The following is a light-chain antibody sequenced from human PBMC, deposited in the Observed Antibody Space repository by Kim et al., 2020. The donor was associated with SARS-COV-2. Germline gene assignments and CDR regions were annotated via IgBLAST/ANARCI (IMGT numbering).Light chain of an antibody. J-gene: IGLJ2*01. V-gene: IGLV4-69*01. CDR3: QTWG. CDR1: SGHSSYA. CDR2: LNSDGSH. Sequence: QPVLTQSPSASASLGASVKLTCTLSSGHSSYAIAWHQQQPEKGPRYLMKLNSDGSHSKGDGIPDRFSGSSSGAERYLTISSLQSEDEADYYCQTWGFGGGTQLTVL.